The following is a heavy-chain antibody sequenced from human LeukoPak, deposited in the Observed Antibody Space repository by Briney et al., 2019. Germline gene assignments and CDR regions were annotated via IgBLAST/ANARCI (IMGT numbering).Heavy chain of an antibody. V-gene: IGHV3-23*01. Sequence: GGSLRLSCAASGFTFSSYAMSWVRQAPGKGLEWVSAISGSGGSTYYADSVKGRFTISRDNSKNSLYLQMNSLRAEDTAVYYCARGWWLRSAADYWGQGTLVTVSS. CDR1: GFTFSSYA. CDR3: ARGWWLRSAADY. D-gene: IGHD5-12*01. J-gene: IGHJ4*02. CDR2: ISGSGGST.